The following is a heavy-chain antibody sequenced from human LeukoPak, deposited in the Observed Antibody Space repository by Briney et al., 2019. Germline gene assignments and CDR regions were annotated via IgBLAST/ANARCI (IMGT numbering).Heavy chain of an antibody. V-gene: IGHV4-34*01. Sequence: SETLSLTCAVYGGSFSGYYWSWIRQPPGKGLEWIGEINHSGSTNYNPSLKSRVTISVDTSKNQFSLKLSSVTAADTAVYYCARGGVPAALRYNWFDPWGQGTLVTVSS. J-gene: IGHJ5*02. CDR3: ARGGVPAALRYNWFDP. D-gene: IGHD2-2*01. CDR2: INHSGST. CDR1: GGSFSGYY.